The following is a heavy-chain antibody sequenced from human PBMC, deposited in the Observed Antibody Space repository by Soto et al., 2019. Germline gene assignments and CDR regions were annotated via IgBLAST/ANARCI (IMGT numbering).Heavy chain of an antibody. CDR2: VSTYNGNT. Sequence: ASVKVSCKASGYTFTSYDISWVRQAPGQGLEWMGRVSTYNGNTNYPQSLQGRLTMTTDTSTSTAYMELRSLKSDDTAVYYCARDPYHVLMVNAPNLYGMDVWGQGTTVTVSS. D-gene: IGHD2-8*01. J-gene: IGHJ6*02. CDR3: ARDPYHVLMVNAPNLYGMDV. CDR1: GYTFTSYD. V-gene: IGHV1-18*01.